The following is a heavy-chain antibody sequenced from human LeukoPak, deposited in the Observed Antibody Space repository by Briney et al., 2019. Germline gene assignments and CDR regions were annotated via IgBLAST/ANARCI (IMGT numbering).Heavy chain of an antibody. CDR1: GGTFSSYA. CDR2: IIPIFGTA. Sequence: GASVKVSCKASGGTFSSYAISWVRQAPGQGLEWMGGIIPIFGTANYAQKFQGRVTITADKSTSTAYVELSSLRSEDTAVYYCARRIAAAGNLYYYYYMDVWGKGTTVTVSS. V-gene: IGHV1-69*06. J-gene: IGHJ6*03. CDR3: ARRIAAAGNLYYYYYMDV. D-gene: IGHD6-13*01.